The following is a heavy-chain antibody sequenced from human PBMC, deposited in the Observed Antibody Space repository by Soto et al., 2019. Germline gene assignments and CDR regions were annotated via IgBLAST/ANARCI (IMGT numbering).Heavy chain of an antibody. J-gene: IGHJ3*01. CDR2: IYPGDSDT. D-gene: IGHD6-6*01. V-gene: IGHV5-51*01. Sequence: GESLKISCKGSGYSFTTYWIGWVRQMPGKGLEWMGVIYPGDSDTRYSPSFQGQVTISVDKSISTTYLQWNSLKASDTAIYFCARNRAARRLDVFDLGGKGTRVTVPS. CDR3: ARNRAARRLDVFDL. CDR1: GYSFTTYW.